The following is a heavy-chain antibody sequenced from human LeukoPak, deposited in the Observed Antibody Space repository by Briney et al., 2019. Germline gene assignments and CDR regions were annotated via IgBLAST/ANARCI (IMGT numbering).Heavy chain of an antibody. CDR1: GFAFSTYA. Sequence: GGSLRLSCAASGFAFSTYAMTCVRQAPEKGLQWVSTISTSGRATYSPDSVEGRFTISRDNSKNTLYRQMNSLRADDTAVYYCAKVRGSSVYEQFDYWGQGTQVTVSP. CDR3: AKVRGSSVYEQFDY. D-gene: IGHD5/OR15-5a*01. V-gene: IGHV3-23*01. J-gene: IGHJ4*02. CDR2: ISTSGRAT.